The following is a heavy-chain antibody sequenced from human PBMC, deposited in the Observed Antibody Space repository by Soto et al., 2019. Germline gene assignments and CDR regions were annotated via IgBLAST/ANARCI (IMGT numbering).Heavy chain of an antibody. CDR1: GFTFNNYG. Sequence: QVQLVESGGGVVQPGRSLRLSCAASGFTFNNYGMHWVRQAPGKGLEWVALIWHDGSNKDYADSVKGRFTISRDNSKNAWNIQMNSMGVEDTAVYCWRRGAVEGELLDYWGQGTQVTVSS. V-gene: IGHV3-33*01. D-gene: IGHD1-26*01. CDR3: RRGAVEGELLDY. CDR2: IWHDGSNK. J-gene: IGHJ4*02.